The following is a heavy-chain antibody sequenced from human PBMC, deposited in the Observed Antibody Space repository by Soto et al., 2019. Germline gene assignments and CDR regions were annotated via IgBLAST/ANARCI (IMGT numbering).Heavy chain of an antibody. V-gene: IGHV3-48*03. CDR1: GFTFNSFE. CDR2: ISNRDNTI. J-gene: IGHJ2*01. Sequence: GGSMRLSCAASGFTFNSFEMNWVRQAPGKGLEWVSYISNRDNTIYYADSVSGRFTISRDISNNSLYLQMNGLRAEDTAVYFCARTAYSDLLGGWYFDLWGRGTLVTVSS. D-gene: IGHD5-12*01. CDR3: ARTAYSDLLGGWYFDL.